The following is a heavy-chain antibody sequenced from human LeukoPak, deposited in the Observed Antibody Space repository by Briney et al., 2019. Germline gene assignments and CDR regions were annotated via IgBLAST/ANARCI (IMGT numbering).Heavy chain of an antibody. J-gene: IGHJ5*02. Sequence: GGSLRLSCAASGFTFSNAWMSWVRQAPGKGLEWVGRIKSETDGGTTDYADSVKGRFTISRDNAKNSLYLQMNSLRAEDTAVYYCAREETPWGQGTLVTVSS. CDR1: GFTFSNAW. CDR3: AREETP. CDR2: IKSETDGGTT. V-gene: IGHV3-15*01.